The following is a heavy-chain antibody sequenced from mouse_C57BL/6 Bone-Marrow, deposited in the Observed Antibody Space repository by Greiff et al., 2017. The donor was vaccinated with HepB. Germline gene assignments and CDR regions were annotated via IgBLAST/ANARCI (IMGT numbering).Heavy chain of an antibody. CDR1: GYTFTSYW. CDR3: ARPPYGNYALDY. Sequence: QVQLKESGAELVKPGASVKMSCKASGYTFTSYWITWVKQRPGQGLEWIGDIYPGSGSTNYNEKFKSKATLTVDTSSSTAYMQLSSLTSEDSAVYYCARPPYGNYALDYWGQGTTLTVSS. CDR2: IYPGSGST. V-gene: IGHV1-55*01. J-gene: IGHJ2*01. D-gene: IGHD2-1*01.